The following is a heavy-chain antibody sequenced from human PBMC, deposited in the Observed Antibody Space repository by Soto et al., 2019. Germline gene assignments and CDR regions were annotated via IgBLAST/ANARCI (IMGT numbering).Heavy chain of an antibody. CDR2: IRAYNGNT. CDR3: ARDPSPIAVAGTWFDP. CDR1: GYTFTSYG. D-gene: IGHD6-19*01. Sequence: GASVKVSCKASGYTFTSYGISWVRQAPGQGLEWMGWIRAYNGNTNYAQKLQGRVTMTTDTSTSTAYMELRSLRSDDTAVYYCARDPSPIAVAGTWFDPWGQGTLVTVSS. V-gene: IGHV1-18*01. J-gene: IGHJ5*02.